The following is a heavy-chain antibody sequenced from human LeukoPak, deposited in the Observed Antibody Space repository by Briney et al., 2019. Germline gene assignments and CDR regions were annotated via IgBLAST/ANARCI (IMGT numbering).Heavy chain of an antibody. CDR1: GYSFNNYW. CDR3: ARHFSGGSQYHFDY. Sequence: GESLKISCKPSGYSFNNYWIGWVRPMPGKGLEWVGLIYPGDSDTRYSPSFQGQVTISADKSISTAYLQWSSLKASDSAMYYCARHFSGGSQYHFDYWGQGTLVTVSS. CDR2: IYPGDSDT. J-gene: IGHJ4*02. D-gene: IGHD3-10*01. V-gene: IGHV5-51*01.